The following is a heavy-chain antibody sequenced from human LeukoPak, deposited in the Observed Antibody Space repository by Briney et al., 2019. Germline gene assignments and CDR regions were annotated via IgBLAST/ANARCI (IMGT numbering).Heavy chain of an antibody. J-gene: IGHJ4*02. CDR1: GGSISSSSYY. CDR2: IYYSGST. D-gene: IGHD6-19*01. CDR3: ARARYSSGWTNNYFDY. Sequence: SETLSLTCTVSGGSISSSSYYWGWIRQPPGKGLEWIGSIYYSGSTYYNPSLKSRDTISVDTSKNQFSLKLSSVTAADTAVYYCARARYSSGWTNNYFDYWGQGTLVTVSS. V-gene: IGHV4-39*07.